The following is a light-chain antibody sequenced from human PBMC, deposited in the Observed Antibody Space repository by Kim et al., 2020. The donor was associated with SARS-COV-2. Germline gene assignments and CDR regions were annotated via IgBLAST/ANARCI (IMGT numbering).Light chain of an antibody. CDR2: QDS. J-gene: IGLJ2*01. Sequence: SYELTQPPSVSVSPGQTASITCSGDKLGDKYACWYQQKPGQSPVLVIYQDSKRPSGIPERFSGSNSGNTATLTISGTQAMDEADYYCQAWDSSIVVFGGGT. CDR1: KLGDKY. V-gene: IGLV3-1*01. CDR3: QAWDSSIVV.